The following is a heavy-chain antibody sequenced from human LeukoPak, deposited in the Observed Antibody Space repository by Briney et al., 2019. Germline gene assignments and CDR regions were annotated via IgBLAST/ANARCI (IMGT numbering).Heavy chain of an antibody. V-gene: IGHV3-48*04. CDR2: ISSSSSTI. D-gene: IGHD3-22*01. Sequence: GGSLRLSCAASGFTFSSYSMNWVRQAPGKGLEWVSYISSSSSTIYYADSVKGRFTISRDNAKNSLYLQMNSLRAEDTAVYYCARYYYDSSGYAAVDYWGQGTLVTVSS. CDR1: GFTFSSYS. CDR3: ARYYYDSSGYAAVDY. J-gene: IGHJ4*02.